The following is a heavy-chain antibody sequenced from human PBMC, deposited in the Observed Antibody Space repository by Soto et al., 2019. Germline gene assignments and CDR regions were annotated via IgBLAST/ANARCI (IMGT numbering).Heavy chain of an antibody. CDR3: ARDCSGGSCYLDY. D-gene: IGHD2-15*01. J-gene: IGHJ4*02. CDR2: FDPEDGET. Sequence: ASVKVSCKASGGTFSSYAISWVRQAPGKGLEWMGGFDPEDGETIYAQKFQGRVTMTEDTSTDTAYMELRSLRSDDTAVYYCARDCSGGSCYLDYWGQGTLVTVSS. V-gene: IGHV1-24*01. CDR1: GGTFSSYA.